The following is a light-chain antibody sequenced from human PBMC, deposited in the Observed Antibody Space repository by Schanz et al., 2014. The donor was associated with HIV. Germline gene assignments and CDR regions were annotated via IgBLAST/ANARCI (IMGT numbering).Light chain of an antibody. J-gene: IGKJ4*01. V-gene: IGKV3-20*01. Sequence: EIVLTQSPGRLSLSPGERATLSCRASQSVGGSQLAWFQLKRGQPPRLLIYATSTRAAGIPDRFSGTGSGTDFTLTISSLEPEDFAVYYCQYFGNSGGTFGGGTKVEIK. CDR3: QYFGNSGGT. CDR1: QSVGGSQ. CDR2: ATS.